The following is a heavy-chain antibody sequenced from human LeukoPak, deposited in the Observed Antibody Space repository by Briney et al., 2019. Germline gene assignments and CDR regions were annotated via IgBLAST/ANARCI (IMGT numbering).Heavy chain of an antibody. CDR1: GYSFTNYW. CDR3: ARGGYGSGSQRYYYYYYGMDV. V-gene: IGHV5-51*01. Sequence: VESLKISCKGSGYSFTNYWIGWVRQMPGKGLESMGIIYPGDSDTRYSPSFQGQVTISADKSISTAYLRWSSLKASDTAMYYCARGGYGSGSQRYYYYYYGMDVWGQGTTVTVSS. D-gene: IGHD3-10*01. CDR2: IYPGDSDT. J-gene: IGHJ6*02.